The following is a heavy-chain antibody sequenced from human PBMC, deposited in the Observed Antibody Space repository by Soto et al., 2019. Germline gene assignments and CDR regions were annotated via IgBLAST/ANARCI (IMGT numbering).Heavy chain of an antibody. J-gene: IGHJ5*01. D-gene: IGHD5-12*01. CDR1: GSSFSNYN. Sequence: QVQLVQSGADVKKPGASVKVSCKASGSSFSNYNVHWVRQARGQGLEWMGIINVRGAGTVYAQEFQGRVTMTRDTAAGTVYMELRSLRSEDTAVYYCATERHQGYRFDSWGHGTLLTVFS. CDR2: INVRGAGT. CDR3: ATERHQGYRFDS. V-gene: IGHV1-46*01.